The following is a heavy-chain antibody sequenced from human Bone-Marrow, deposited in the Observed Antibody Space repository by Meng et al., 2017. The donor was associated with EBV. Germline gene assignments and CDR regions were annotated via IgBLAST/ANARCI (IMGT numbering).Heavy chain of an antibody. J-gene: IGHJ4*02. D-gene: IGHD3-22*01. CDR3: RYHDSSGYGTDY. CDR1: VFVFIIDS. CDR2: ISSDEGNK. V-gene: IGHV3-30*03. Sequence: VRLMGSVERVGSAGRSRRLSLHASVFVFIIDSMHWVRTVPGKGLEWVAVISSDEGNKYFAASVKGRFTISRDNSKNTLYLQMNSLRAEDTAVYYARYHDSSGYGTDYWGQGTLVTVSS.